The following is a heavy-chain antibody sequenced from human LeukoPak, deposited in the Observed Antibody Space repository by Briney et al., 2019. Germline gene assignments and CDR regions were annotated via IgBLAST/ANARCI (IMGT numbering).Heavy chain of an antibody. CDR1: GGSFSGYY. Sequence: SETLSLTCAVYGGSFSGYYWSWIRQPPGKGLEWIGEINHSGSTNYNPSLKSRVTMSVDTSKNQFSLKLSSVTAADTAVYYCARDTYYYDSSGYWADYWGQGTLVTVSS. CDR3: ARDTYYYDSSGYWADY. D-gene: IGHD3-22*01. V-gene: IGHV4-34*01. J-gene: IGHJ4*02. CDR2: INHSGST.